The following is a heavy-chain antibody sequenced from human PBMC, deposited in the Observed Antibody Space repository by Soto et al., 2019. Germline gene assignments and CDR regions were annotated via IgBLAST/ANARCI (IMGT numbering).Heavy chain of an antibody. D-gene: IGHD5-18*01. CDR2: ISGSGGCT. CDR3: AKDRGYSYGFDFDY. J-gene: IGHJ4*02. Sequence: EVQLLESGGGLVQPGGSLRLSCAASGFTFSRYAMGWVRQAPGKGLEWVSAISGSGGCTYYADSVKGRFTISRDNSKNTLYLQMNSLTAEDTAVYYCAKDRGYSYGFDFDYWGQGTMVTVSS. CDR1: GFTFSRYA. V-gene: IGHV3-23*01.